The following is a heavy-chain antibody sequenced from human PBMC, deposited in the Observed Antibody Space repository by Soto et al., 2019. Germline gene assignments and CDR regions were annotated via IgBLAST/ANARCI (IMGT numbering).Heavy chain of an antibody. CDR1: GLTFSNYG. V-gene: IGHV3-23*01. Sequence: HPGGSLRLSRTASGLTFSNYGMTWVRQAPGKGLEWVSTIGGSGITTYYADSVKGRFTISRDNSGNTLNLQMNSLRADDTAVYHCARVQMLYGISKIAGWFDSWGQGTLVTVSS. D-gene: IGHD2-2*02. CDR3: ARVQMLYGISKIAGWFDS. CDR2: IGGSGITT. J-gene: IGHJ5*01.